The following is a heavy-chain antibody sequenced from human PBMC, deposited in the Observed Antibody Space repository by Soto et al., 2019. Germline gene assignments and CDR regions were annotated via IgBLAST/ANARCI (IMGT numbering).Heavy chain of an antibody. CDR2: IYHSGST. CDR3: ARGQGLITGTYWYFDL. CDR1: GGSISSSNW. Sequence: QVQLQESGPGLVKPSGTLSLTCAVSGGSISSSNWWSWVRQPPGKGLEWIGEIYHSGSTNYNPSLKSRVTRSVDKAKNQFSLKLSSVTAADTAVYYCARGQGLITGTYWYFDLWGRGTLVTVSS. V-gene: IGHV4-4*02. D-gene: IGHD1-7*01. J-gene: IGHJ2*01.